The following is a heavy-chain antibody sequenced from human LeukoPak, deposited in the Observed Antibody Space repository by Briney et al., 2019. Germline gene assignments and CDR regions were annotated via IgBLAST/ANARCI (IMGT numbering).Heavy chain of an antibody. D-gene: IGHD6-19*01. V-gene: IGHV3-7*01. Sequence: PGGSLRLSCAASGFTFSSYEMNWVRQAPGKGLELVANIKQDGSEKYYVDSVKGRFTISRDNAKNSLYLQINSLRAEDTAVYYCARGLAVAASYYFDYWGQGTLVTVSS. CDR2: IKQDGSEK. CDR1: GFTFSSYE. J-gene: IGHJ4*02. CDR3: ARGLAVAASYYFDY.